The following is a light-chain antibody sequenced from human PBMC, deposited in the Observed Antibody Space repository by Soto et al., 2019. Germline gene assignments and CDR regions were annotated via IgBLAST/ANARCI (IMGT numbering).Light chain of an antibody. J-gene: IGKJ4*01. Sequence: DIQMTQSPSTLSASVGDRVTITCRASQSISTWLAWYQQKPGKAPKLLIYKASSLEGGVPSRFGGSASGTLFNITISSLHPDDYATYYCQQYYTYPLTFGGGTTVDIK. CDR3: QQYYTYPLT. V-gene: IGKV1-5*03. CDR1: QSISTW. CDR2: KAS.